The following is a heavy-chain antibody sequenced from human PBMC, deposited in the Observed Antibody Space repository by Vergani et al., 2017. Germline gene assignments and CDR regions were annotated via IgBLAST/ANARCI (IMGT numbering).Heavy chain of an antibody. CDR3: ARPTRPSWRLSAFDI. Sequence: QVQLQQWGAGLLKPSETLSLTCAVYGGSFSGYYWSWIRQPPGKGLVWIGEINHSGSTNYNPSLKSRVTISVDTSKNQFSLKLSSVTAADTAVYYCARPTRPSWRLSAFDIWGQGTMVTVSS. V-gene: IGHV4-34*01. CDR1: GGSFSGYY. D-gene: IGHD2-21*02. CDR2: INHSGST. J-gene: IGHJ3*02.